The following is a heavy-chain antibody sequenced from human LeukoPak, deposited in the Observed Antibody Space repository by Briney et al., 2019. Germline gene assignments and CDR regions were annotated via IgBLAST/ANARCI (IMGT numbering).Heavy chain of an antibody. J-gene: IGHJ3*02. CDR1: GVSISSGGYY. D-gene: IGHD5-24*01. V-gene: IGHV4-61*08. CDR3: ARHERDVSLDHAFDI. Sequence: SQTLSLTCTVSGVSISSGGYYCSWIRQHPGKGLEWIGYIYYSGSTSYNPSLKSRVTILVDTTKNQFSLKRRSVTAADTAVYYSARHERDVSLDHAFDIWGQGTMVTVSS. CDR2: IYYSGST.